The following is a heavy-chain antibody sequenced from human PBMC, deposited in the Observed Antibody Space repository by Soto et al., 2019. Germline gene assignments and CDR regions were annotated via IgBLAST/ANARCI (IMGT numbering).Heavy chain of an antibody. V-gene: IGHV4-34*01. Sequence: QVQLQQWGAGLLKPSETLSLTCAVYGGSFSGYYWSWIRQPPGKGLEWIGEINHSGSTNYNPSLKGRVTISVDTSKNQFSLKLSSVTAADAAVYYCARGRRGQQRWVNWFDPWGQGTLVTVSS. D-gene: IGHD6-25*01. CDR2: INHSGST. CDR3: ARGRRGQQRWVNWFDP. J-gene: IGHJ5*02. CDR1: GGSFSGYY.